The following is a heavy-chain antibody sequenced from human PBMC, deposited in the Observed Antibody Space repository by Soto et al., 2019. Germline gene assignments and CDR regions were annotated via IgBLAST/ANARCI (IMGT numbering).Heavy chain of an antibody. CDR3: ARFLSYYYGSGSYYTFDY. V-gene: IGHV4-34*01. CDR2: INHSGST. Sequence: SETLSLTCAVYGGSFSGYYWSWIRQPPGKGLEWIGEINHSGSTNYNPSLKSRVTISVDTSKNQFSLKLSSVTAADTAVYYCARFLSYYYGSGSYYTFDYWGQGTLVTVSS. D-gene: IGHD3-10*01. CDR1: GGSFSGYY. J-gene: IGHJ4*02.